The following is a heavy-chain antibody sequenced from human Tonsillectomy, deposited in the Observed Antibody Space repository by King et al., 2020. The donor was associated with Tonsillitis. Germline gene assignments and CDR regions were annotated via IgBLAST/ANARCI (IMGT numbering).Heavy chain of an antibody. CDR3: APLGPDYYGMDV. V-gene: IGHV3-30*02. CDR2: IRYDGSNK. D-gene: IGHD7-27*01. Sequence: VQLVESGGGVVQPGGSLRLSCAASGFTFSSYGMHWVRQAPGKGLEWVAFIRYDGSNKYYADSVKGRFTISRDNSKNTLYLQMNSLRAEDTAVYYCAPLGPDYYGMDVWGQGTTVTVSS. CDR1: GFTFSSYG. J-gene: IGHJ6*02.